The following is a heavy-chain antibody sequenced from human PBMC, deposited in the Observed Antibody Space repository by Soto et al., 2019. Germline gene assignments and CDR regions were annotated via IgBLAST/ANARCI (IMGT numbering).Heavy chain of an antibody. CDR1: GFTFRSYG. J-gene: IGHJ6*02. D-gene: IGHD1-1*01. V-gene: IGHV3-30*18. CDR2: MSLDGSNK. Sequence: TGGTLSLSCAASGFTFRSYGLHWVRQAPGKMLEWVALMSLDGSNKYYADSVRGRFTISSDNSKSTLYLQMDILRPEDTAVYYCAKEFGWELQLSHPYYNAGMDVWGHGTTVTVSS. CDR3: AKEFGWELQLSHPYYNAGMDV.